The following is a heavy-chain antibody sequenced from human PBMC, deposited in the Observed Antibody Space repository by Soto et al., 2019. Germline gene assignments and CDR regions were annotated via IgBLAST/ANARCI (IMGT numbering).Heavy chain of an antibody. D-gene: IGHD3-22*01. CDR3: ARGEGVSYYDSRVAFDI. J-gene: IGHJ3*02. Sequence: PSETLSLTCAVSGGSISSGGYSWSWIRQPPGKGLEWIGYIYHSGSTYYNPSLKSRVTISVDRSKNQFSLKLSSVTAADTAVYYCARGEGVSYYDSRVAFDIWGQGTMVIVSS. V-gene: IGHV4-30-2*01. CDR1: GGSISSGGYS. CDR2: IYHSGST.